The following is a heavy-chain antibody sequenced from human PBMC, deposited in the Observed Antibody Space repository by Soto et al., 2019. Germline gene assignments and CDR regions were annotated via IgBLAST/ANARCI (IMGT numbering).Heavy chain of an antibody. V-gene: IGHV1-18*01. D-gene: IGHD6-13*01. CDR3: ARDLGIADRTLIHMYV. Sequence: ASVKVSCKASGYTFTSYGISWVRQAPGQGLEWMGWISAYNGNTNYAQKLQGRVTMTTDTSTSTAYMELRSLRSDDTAVYYCARDLGIADRTLIHMYVWGQGTTVTVSS. CDR1: GYTFTSYG. J-gene: IGHJ6*02. CDR2: ISAYNGNT.